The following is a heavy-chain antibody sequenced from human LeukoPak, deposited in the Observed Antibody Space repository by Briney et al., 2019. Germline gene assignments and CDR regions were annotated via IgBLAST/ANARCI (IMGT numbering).Heavy chain of an antibody. Sequence: ASVKVSCKASGYTFTSYGISWVRQAPGQGLEWMGWISAYNGNTNYAQKLQGRVTMTTDTSTSTAYMELRSLRSDDTAVYYCARDHEGSYYRRGYYYYYYMDVWGKGTTVTISS. CDR3: ARDHEGSYYRRGYYYYYYMDV. V-gene: IGHV1-18*01. CDR1: GYTFTSYG. D-gene: IGHD3-10*01. J-gene: IGHJ6*03. CDR2: ISAYNGNT.